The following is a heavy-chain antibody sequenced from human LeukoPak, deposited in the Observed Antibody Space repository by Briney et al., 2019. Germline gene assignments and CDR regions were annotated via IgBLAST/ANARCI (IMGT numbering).Heavy chain of an antibody. CDR3: ARVHYSGSYFGY. J-gene: IGHJ4*02. V-gene: IGHV1-2*02. CDR2: INPNSGGT. D-gene: IGHD1-26*01. CDR1: GYTFTSYY. Sequence: ASVKVSCKASGYTFTSYYMHWVRQAPGQGLEWMGRINPNSGGTNYAQKFQGRVTMTRDTSISTAYMELSRLRSDDTAVYYCARVHYSGSYFGYWGQGTLVTVSS.